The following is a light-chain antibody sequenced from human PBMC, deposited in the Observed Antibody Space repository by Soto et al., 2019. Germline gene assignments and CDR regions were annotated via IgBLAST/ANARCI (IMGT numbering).Light chain of an antibody. J-gene: IGLJ1*01. CDR2: EAN. CDR1: SSDVGNFNL. Sequence: HSVLTQPASVSGSPGQSITISCTGTSSDVGNFNLVSWYQQHPGKAPKLMIYEANKRPSGVSSRFSGSKSGNTASLTISGLRSEDEADYHCCSYAGGSTYVFGTGTKVTVL. V-gene: IGLV2-23*01. CDR3: CSYAGGSTYV.